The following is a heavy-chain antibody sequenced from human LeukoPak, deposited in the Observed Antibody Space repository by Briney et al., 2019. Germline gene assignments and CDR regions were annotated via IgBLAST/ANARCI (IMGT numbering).Heavy chain of an antibody. CDR3: ASDYYGSGSYRAYYYYYMDV. CDR2: IYTSGST. CDR1: GGSISSGSYY. V-gene: IGHV4-61*02. J-gene: IGHJ6*03. Sequence: SETLSLTCTVSGGSISSGSYYWSWIRQPAGKGLEWIGRIYTSGSTNYNPSLKSRVTISVDTSKNQFSLKLSSVTAADTAVYYCASDYYGSGSYRAYYYYYMDVWGKGTTVTISS. D-gene: IGHD3-10*01.